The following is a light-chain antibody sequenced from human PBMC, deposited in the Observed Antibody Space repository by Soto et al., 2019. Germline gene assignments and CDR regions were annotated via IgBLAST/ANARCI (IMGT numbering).Light chain of an antibody. V-gene: IGKV3-20*01. CDR3: QHYGNSVWT. CDR2: GAS. J-gene: IGKJ1*01. Sequence: EIVLTQSPGTLSLSPGERATLSCRVSQSINSISLTWYQQKPGQPPRLLIYGASSRATGIPDRFSGSGSGTDFTLTISRLEPEDFAVYYCQHYGNSVWTFGQGTKVDIK. CDR1: QSINSIS.